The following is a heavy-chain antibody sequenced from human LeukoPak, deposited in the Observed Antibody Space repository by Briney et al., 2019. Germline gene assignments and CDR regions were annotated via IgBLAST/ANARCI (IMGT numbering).Heavy chain of an antibody. CDR2: MNPDSGNT. D-gene: IGHD2-2*01. J-gene: IGHJ5*02. V-gene: IGHV1-8*01. CDR1: GYTFTSYD. Sequence: ASVKVSRKASGYTFTSYDINWVRQATGQGLEWMGWMNPDSGNTGYAQKFQGRVTMTRNTSISTAYRELSSLRSEDTAVYYCARGPDCRSMSCPYWFDPWGQGTLVTVSS. CDR3: ARGPDCRSMSCPYWFDP.